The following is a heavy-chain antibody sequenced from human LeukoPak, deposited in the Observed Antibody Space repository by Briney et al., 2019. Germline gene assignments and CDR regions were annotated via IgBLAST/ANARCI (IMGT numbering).Heavy chain of an antibody. V-gene: IGHV1-3*01. D-gene: IGHD6-13*01. J-gene: IGHJ4*02. CDR2: INAGTGNT. CDR1: GYTFTSYA. Sequence: ASVKVSCKASGYTFTSYAVHWVRQAPGQRLEWMGWINAGTGNTKYSQKFQGTVTITRDTSATTAYMELSSLTSEDTAVYYCARDSRIATGDLDYWGQGTLVTVSS. CDR3: ARDSRIATGDLDY.